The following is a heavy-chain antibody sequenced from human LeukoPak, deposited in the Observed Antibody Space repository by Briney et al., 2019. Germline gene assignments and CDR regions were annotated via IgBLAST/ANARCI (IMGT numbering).Heavy chain of an antibody. J-gene: IGHJ3*02. CDR2: INPNSGGT. D-gene: IGHD3-22*01. CDR1: GYTFTGYS. CDR3: ARPKTYYYDSSDAFDI. V-gene: IGHV1-2*02. Sequence: ASVKVSCKASGYTFTGYSMHWVRQAPGQGLEWMGWINPNSGGTNYAQNFQGRVTMTRDTSISTAYMELSRLRSDDTAVYYCARPKTYYYDSSDAFDIWGQGTMVTVSS.